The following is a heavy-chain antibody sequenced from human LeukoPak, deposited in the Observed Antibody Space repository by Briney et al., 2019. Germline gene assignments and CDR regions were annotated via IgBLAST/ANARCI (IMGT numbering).Heavy chain of an antibody. D-gene: IGHD4-11*01. CDR1: GGTFSSYA. Sequence: EASVKVSCKASGGTFSSYAISWVRQAPGQGLEWMGGIIPIFGTANYAQKFQGRVTITTDESTSTAYMELSSLRSEDTAVYYCARSTTPRFYYMDVWGKGPRSPSP. CDR3: ARSTTPRFYYMDV. CDR2: IIPIFGTA. J-gene: IGHJ6*03. V-gene: IGHV1-69*05.